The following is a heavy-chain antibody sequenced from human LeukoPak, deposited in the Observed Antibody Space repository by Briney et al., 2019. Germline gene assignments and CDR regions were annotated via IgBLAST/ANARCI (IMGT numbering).Heavy chain of an antibody. CDR3: AKDMDCSSINCNSTNYFDY. CDR2: ISYDGSNE. V-gene: IGHV3-30*18. J-gene: IGHJ4*02. CDR1: GFTFDNYG. D-gene: IGHD2-2*01. Sequence: GRSLRLSCVASGFTFDNYGMHWVRQAPGKGLEWVAVISYDGSNEYYGDSVKGRFTISRENSENTLYLQMNSLGAEDTAVYYCAKDMDCSSINCNSTNYFDYWGQGTPVTVSS.